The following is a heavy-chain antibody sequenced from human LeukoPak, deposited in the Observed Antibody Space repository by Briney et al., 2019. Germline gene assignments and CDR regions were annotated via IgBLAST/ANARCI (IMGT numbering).Heavy chain of an antibody. CDR3: ARSGSRPFYDILTGSSNWFDP. D-gene: IGHD3-9*01. Sequence: SETLSLTCTVSGGSISSYYWSWIRQPPGEGLEWIGYIYYSGSTNYNPSLKSRVTISVDTSKNQFSLKLSSVTAADTAVYYCARSGSRPFYDILTGSSNWFDPWGQGTLVTVSS. V-gene: IGHV4-59*08. CDR1: GGSISSYY. CDR2: IYYSGST. J-gene: IGHJ5*02.